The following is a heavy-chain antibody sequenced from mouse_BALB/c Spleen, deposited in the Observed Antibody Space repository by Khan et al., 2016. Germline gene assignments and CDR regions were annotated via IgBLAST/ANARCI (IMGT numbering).Heavy chain of an antibody. CDR3: ARGMITTFDY. J-gene: IGHJ2*01. CDR2: ISYSDST. Sequence: EVQLQESGPGLVKPSQSLSLTCTVTGYSITSDYAWNWIRQFPGNKLEWMGYISYSDSTNYNPSLKSRISITRDTSKNQFFLQLNSVTTEDTATYCCARGMITTFDYWGQGTTLTVSS. CDR1: GYSITSDYA. D-gene: IGHD2-4*01. V-gene: IGHV3-2*02.